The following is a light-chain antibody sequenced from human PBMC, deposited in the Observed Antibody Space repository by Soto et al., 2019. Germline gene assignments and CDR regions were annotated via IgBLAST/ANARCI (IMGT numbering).Light chain of an antibody. CDR1: SSDVGGYNL. Sequence: QSVLTQPPSASGSPGQSVTISCTGTSSDVGGYNLVSWYQQHPGKAPKLMIYEVSKRPSGVPDRFSGSKSGNTASLTVSGLQAEDEADYFCSSHGGGNNGGVFCGGTKVTVL. CDR2: EVS. V-gene: IGLV2-8*01. J-gene: IGLJ3*02. CDR3: SSHGGGNNGGV.